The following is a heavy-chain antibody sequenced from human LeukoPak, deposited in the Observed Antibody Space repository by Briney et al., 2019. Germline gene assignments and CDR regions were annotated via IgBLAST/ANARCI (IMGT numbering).Heavy chain of an antibody. D-gene: IGHD2-15*01. V-gene: IGHV4-59*08. CDR1: GGSLSSYY. Sequence: SETLSLTCTVSGGSLSSYYWSWIRHPPGKGLEWIGYISYRGNTDTNPSLKSRVTISVDTSKNQISLKLSSVTAADTAVYYCARTYCRGGSCHFDYWGQGTLVTVSS. J-gene: IGHJ4*02. CDR2: ISYRGNT. CDR3: ARTYCRGGSCHFDY.